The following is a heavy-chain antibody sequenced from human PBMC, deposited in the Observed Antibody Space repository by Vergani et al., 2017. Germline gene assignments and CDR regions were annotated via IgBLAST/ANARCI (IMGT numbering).Heavy chain of an antibody. J-gene: IGHJ6*03. D-gene: IGHD4-11*01. CDR2: IHHTGRP. CDR1: GGSSTSYH. V-gene: IGHV4-34*01. CDR3: ARVNTATDSHLYYCYYVDV. Sequence: QVQLQQWGGGLLKPSETLSLTCVVNGGSSTSYHWTWIRQSPGEGLECVGDIHHTGRPDYNPSLKSRLTMSVDKSRNQFSLTLISVTATDTAIYFCARVNTATDSHLYYCYYVDVWGQGTAVTVS.